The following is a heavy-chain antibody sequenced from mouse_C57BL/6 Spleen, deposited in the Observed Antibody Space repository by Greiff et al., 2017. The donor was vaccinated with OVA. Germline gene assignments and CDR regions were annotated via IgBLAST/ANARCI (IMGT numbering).Heavy chain of an antibody. D-gene: IGHD2-3*01. Sequence: VQLQQPGAELVRPGTSVKLSCKASGYTFTSYWMHWVKQRPGQGLEWIGVIDPSDSYTNYNQKFKGKATLTVDTSSSTAYMQLSSLTSEDSAVYYCARIHDGYFYFDYWGQGTTLTV. CDR3: ARIHDGYFYFDY. CDR2: IDPSDSYT. CDR1: GYTFTSYW. J-gene: IGHJ2*01. V-gene: IGHV1-59*01.